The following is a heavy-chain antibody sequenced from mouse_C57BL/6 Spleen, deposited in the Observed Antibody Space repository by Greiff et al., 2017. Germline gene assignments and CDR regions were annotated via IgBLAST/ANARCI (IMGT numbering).Heavy chain of an antibody. CDR1: GFTFSSYG. V-gene: IGHV5-6*01. CDR2: ISSGGSYT. D-gene: IGHD2-4*01. J-gene: IGHJ1*03. Sequence: EVKLVESGGDLVKPGGSLKLSCAASGFTFSSYGMSWVRQTPDKRLEWVATISSGGSYTYYPDSVKGRFTISRDNAKNTLYLQMSSLKSEDTAMYYCARLRGGDYDGWYFDVWGTGTTVTVSS. CDR3: ARLRGGDYDGWYFDV.